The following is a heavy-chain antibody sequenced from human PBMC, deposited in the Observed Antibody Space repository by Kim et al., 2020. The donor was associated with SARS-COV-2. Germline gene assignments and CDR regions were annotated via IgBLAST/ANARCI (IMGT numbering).Heavy chain of an antibody. V-gene: IGHV3-49*02. J-gene: IGHJ4*02. D-gene: IGHD3-3*01. CDR2: GGRK. CDR3: TRGGRPIL. Sequence: GGRKQYAASVKSRFTISRDDSKSIAYLQMNSLKPEDTAVYYCTRGGRPILWGQGTLVTVSS.